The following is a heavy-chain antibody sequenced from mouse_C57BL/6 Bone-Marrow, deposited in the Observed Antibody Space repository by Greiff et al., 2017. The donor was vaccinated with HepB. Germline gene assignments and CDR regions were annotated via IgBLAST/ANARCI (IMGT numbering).Heavy chain of an antibody. CDR1: GFTFSDYY. Sequence: EVHLVESEGGLVQPGSSMKLSCTASGFTFSDYYMAWVRQVPEKGLEWVANINYDGSSTYYLDSLKSRFIISRDNAKNILYLQMSSLKSEDTATYYCAREGIYYDYAYWGQGTLVTVSA. D-gene: IGHD2-4*01. CDR3: AREGIYYDYAY. V-gene: IGHV5-16*01. CDR2: INYDGSST. J-gene: IGHJ3*01.